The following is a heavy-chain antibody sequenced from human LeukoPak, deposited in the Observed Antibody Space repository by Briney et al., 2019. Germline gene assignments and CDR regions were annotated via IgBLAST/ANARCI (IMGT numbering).Heavy chain of an antibody. CDR2: INHSGST. Sequence: SETLSLTCAVYGGSFSGYYWSWIRQPPGKGLEWIGEINHSGSTNYNPSLKSRATISVDASKNQFSLKLSSVTAADTAVYYCARTSRDGYSYDAFDIWGQGTMVTVSS. CDR1: GGSFSGYY. CDR3: ARTSRDGYSYDAFDI. V-gene: IGHV4-34*01. J-gene: IGHJ3*02. D-gene: IGHD5-24*01.